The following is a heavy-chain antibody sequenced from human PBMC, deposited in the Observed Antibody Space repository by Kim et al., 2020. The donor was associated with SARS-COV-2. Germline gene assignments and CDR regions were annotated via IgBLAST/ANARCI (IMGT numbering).Heavy chain of an antibody. CDR1: GGSITSVGYY. CDR2: IYYSGST. D-gene: IGHD3-10*01. Sequence: SETLSLTCSVSGGSITSVGYYWSWIRHLPGKGLEWIGYIYYSGSTYSHPSLKSRLSISRDTSNNRFPLTFTSMTAADTAIYYCARRPGRSFGTVDSFYI. V-gene: IGHV4-31*03. CDR3: ARRPGRSFGTVDSFYI. J-gene: IGHJ3*02.